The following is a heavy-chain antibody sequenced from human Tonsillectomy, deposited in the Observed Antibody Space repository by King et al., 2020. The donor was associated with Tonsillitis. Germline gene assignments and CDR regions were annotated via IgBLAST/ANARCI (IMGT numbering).Heavy chain of an antibody. J-gene: IGHJ4*02. CDR3: AKDMYRSSSNFDS. D-gene: IGHD6-6*01. CDR1: GFTFSTYA. CDR2: ISGSGSGT. Sequence: VQLVESGGGLVQPGGSLRLSCATSGFTFSTYAMSWVRQAPGKGLGWVSAISGSGSGTYYADSVKGRFTISRDTSKNTLYLQMNSLRDEDTAVYYCAKDMYRSSSNFDSWGQGTLVTVSS. V-gene: IGHV3-23*04.